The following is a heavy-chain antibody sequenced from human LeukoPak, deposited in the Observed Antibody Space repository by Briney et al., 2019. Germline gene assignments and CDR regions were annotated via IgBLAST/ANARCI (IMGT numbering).Heavy chain of an antibody. CDR1: GYTFTSYL. Sequence: ASVNVFCKASGYTFTSYLIHWVRQAPGQRLEWMGWINVGNDNTKYSQNFQGRVTITRDTSASTAYMELSSLRSEDTAVYYCARDSIWGSGTYGFDYWGQGALVTVSS. D-gene: IGHD1-26*01. J-gene: IGHJ4*02. CDR2: INVGNDNT. CDR3: ARDSIWGSGTYGFDY. V-gene: IGHV1-3*01.